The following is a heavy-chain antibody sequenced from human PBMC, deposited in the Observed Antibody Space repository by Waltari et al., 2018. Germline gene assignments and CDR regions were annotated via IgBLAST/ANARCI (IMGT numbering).Heavy chain of an antibody. CDR3: TRNPGY. V-gene: IGHV3-74*03. CDR1: DFFTDYW. CDR2: MKTEGTSI. J-gene: IGHJ4*02. Sequence: EVQLVNSGGGLVQPGGSLRLSCAASDFFTDYWLDWVRQAPGKGLVWVSQMKTEGTSITYADSGKGRFKISRDSAKNTYYLQMNSLRAEDTAVYYCTRNPGYWGQGTLVTVSS.